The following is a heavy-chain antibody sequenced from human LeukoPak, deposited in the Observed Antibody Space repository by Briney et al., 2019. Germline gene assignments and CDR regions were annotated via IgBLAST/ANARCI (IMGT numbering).Heavy chain of an antibody. CDR1: GGSFSGYY. V-gene: IGHV4-34*01. Sequence: PSETLSLTCAVYGGSFSGYYWSWIRRPPGKGLEWIGEINHSGSTNYNPSLKSRVTISVDTSKNQFSLKLSSVTAADTAVYYCAREAQVFYDFWSGYQSRYFDYWGQGTLVTVSP. D-gene: IGHD3-3*01. J-gene: IGHJ4*02. CDR3: AREAQVFYDFWSGYQSRYFDY. CDR2: INHSGST.